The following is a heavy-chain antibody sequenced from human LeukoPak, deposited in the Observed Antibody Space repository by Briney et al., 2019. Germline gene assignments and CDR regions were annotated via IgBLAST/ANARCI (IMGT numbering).Heavy chain of an antibody. CDR2: ISAYNGRT. J-gene: IGHJ4*02. CDR1: GYTFTSYG. D-gene: IGHD2-15*01. V-gene: IGHV1-18*01. CDR3: ARVRDASGPNLFDY. Sequence: ASVKVSCKASGYTFTSYGFTWVRQAPGQGLEWMGWISAYNGRTTYPQNLQDRLTMTTDTSTSTAHMELRSLRSDDTAVYFCARVRDASGPNLFDYWGQGTLVTVSS.